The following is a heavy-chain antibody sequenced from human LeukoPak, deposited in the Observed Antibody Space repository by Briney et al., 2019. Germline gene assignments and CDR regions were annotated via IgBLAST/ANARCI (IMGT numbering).Heavy chain of an antibody. V-gene: IGHV1-2*02. Sequence: ASVKFSCNPSAYTFTGYYMLWVRQAPGQGLEWMGWINPNSGGTNYAQKFQGRVTMTRDTSISTAYMELSRLRSDDTGVYYCARQGLRWSRGLSGGFDYWGQGTLVTVSS. D-gene: IGHD4-23*01. CDR1: AYTFTGYY. J-gene: IGHJ4*02. CDR3: ARQGLRWSRGLSGGFDY. CDR2: INPNSGGT.